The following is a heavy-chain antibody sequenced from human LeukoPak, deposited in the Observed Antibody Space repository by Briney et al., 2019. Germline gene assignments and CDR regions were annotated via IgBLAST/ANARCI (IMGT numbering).Heavy chain of an antibody. CDR3: ARGRWVDYGGNSDAFDI. D-gene: IGHD4-23*01. Sequence: SETLSLTCAVSGGSISSGGYSWSWIRQPPGKGLEWIGYIYHSGSTYYNPSLKSRVTIPVDRSKNQFSLKLSSVTAADTAVYYCARGRWVDYGGNSDAFDIWGQGTMVTVSS. CDR2: IYHSGST. V-gene: IGHV4-30-2*01. J-gene: IGHJ3*02. CDR1: GGSISSGGYS.